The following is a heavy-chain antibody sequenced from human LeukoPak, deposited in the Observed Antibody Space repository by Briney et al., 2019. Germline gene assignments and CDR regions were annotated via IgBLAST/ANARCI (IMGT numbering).Heavy chain of an antibody. V-gene: IGHV3-23*01. CDR1: GFTFSPYA. Sequence: PGGSLRLSCAASGFTFSPYAMSWVRQAPGKGLEWVSAISGSDGRTYYADSVKGRFTISRDNSKNTLYLQMNSLRAEDTAVYYCASEYSSGWAVPGYWGQGTLVTVSS. CDR3: ASEYSSGWAVPGY. J-gene: IGHJ4*02. CDR2: ISGSDGRT. D-gene: IGHD6-19*01.